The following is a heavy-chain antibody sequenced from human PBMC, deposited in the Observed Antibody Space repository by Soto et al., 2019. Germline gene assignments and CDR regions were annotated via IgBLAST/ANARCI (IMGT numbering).Heavy chain of an antibody. CDR2: LNPNGTFT. D-gene: IGHD7-27*01. J-gene: IGHJ4*02. CDR1: GFTFSGYW. V-gene: IGHV3-74*01. Sequence: EVQLVESGGGLVQPGGSLRLSCAGSGFTFSGYWMHWVRQAPGKGPVWVSRLNPNGTFTTNADSVKGRFTISRDNAKNTVYLQMNSLRADDTSVYYCARGGTSMTYWGHFCNWGQGTLVTVSS. CDR3: ARGGTSMTYWGHFCN.